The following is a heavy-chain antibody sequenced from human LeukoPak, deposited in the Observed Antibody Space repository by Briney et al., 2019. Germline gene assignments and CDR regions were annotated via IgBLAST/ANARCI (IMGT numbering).Heavy chain of an antibody. CDR1: GGSFSGYC. CDR2: INHSGST. V-gene: IGHV4-34*01. J-gene: IGHJ6*03. D-gene: IGHD5-18*01. Sequence: PSETLSLTCDVYGGSFSGYCWSWIRQPPGKGLEWIGEINHSGSTNYNPSLKSRVTISVDTSKNQFSLKLSSVTAADTAVYYCARGERGYRYYYYYMDVWGKGTTVTVSS. CDR3: ARGERGYRYYYYYMDV.